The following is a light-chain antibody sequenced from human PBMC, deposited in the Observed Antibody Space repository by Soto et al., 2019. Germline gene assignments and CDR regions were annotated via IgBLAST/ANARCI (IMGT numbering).Light chain of an antibody. CDR1: QDISNY. V-gene: IGKV1-33*01. CDR2: DAS. J-gene: IGKJ2*01. CDR3: QQNDNLPPT. Sequence: DIQMTQSPSSLSASVGDRVTITCQASQDISNYLNWYQQKPGKAPKLLIYDASNLETGVPSRFSGSGSGTDFNFTISSLLPEDIATYYCQQNDNLPPTFGQGTKLEIK.